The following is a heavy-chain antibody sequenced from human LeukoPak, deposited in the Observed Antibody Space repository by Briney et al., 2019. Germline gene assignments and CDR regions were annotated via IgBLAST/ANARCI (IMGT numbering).Heavy chain of an antibody. V-gene: IGHV4-59*01. CDR3: ATYGYSSSWYWFDP. D-gene: IGHD6-13*01. Sequence: PSGTLSLTCTVSGGAISSYYWSWIRQPPGKGLEWIGYIYYSGSTNYNPSLKSRVTISVDTSKNQFSLKLSSVTAADTAVYYCATYGYSSSWYWFDPWGQGTLVTVSS. J-gene: IGHJ5*02. CDR2: IYYSGST. CDR1: GGAISSYY.